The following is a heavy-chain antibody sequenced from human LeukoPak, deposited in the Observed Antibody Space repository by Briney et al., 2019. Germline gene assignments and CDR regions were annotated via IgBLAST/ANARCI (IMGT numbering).Heavy chain of an antibody. CDR3: WTLVPAAMKRDY. Sequence: PGGSLRLSCAASGFTFSSYGMHWVRQAPGKGLEWVAFIRYDGSNKYYADSVKGRFTISRDNSKNTLYLQMNSLRAEDTAVYYCWTLVPAAMKRDYWGQGTLVTVSS. D-gene: IGHD2-2*01. CDR2: IRYDGSNK. CDR1: GFTFSSYG. V-gene: IGHV3-30*02. J-gene: IGHJ4*02.